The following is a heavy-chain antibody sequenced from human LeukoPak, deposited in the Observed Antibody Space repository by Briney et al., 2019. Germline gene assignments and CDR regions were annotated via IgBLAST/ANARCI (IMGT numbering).Heavy chain of an antibody. CDR1: GFTFSSYA. J-gene: IGHJ4*02. D-gene: IGHD3-3*01. V-gene: IGHV3-64D*06. CDR2: ISSNGGST. CDR3: VKGESGYYSLGY. Sequence: GGALRLSCLASGFTFSSYAMHWGRPAPREGTENFSAISSNGGSTYYADSVKGRFTISRDNSKNTLYLQMSSLRAEDTAVYYCVKGESGYYSLGYWGQGTLVTVSS.